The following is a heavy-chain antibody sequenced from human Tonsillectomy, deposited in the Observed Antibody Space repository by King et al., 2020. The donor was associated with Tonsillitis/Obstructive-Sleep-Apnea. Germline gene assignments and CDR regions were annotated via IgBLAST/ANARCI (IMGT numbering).Heavy chain of an antibody. Sequence: QLQESGPGLVKPSETLSLTCTVSGGAISSSGHYWGWIRQPPVKGLDWIGSTYYSGSTSYNPSLKSRVTISVDTSKNQFSLKVRSVTASDTAVYYCARLLYSSSWSHGYYYMDVWGKGTTVTVSS. CDR2: TYYSGST. J-gene: IGHJ6*03. V-gene: IGHV4-39*01. D-gene: IGHD6-13*01. CDR3: ARLLYSSSWSHGYYYMDV. CDR1: GGAISSSGHY.